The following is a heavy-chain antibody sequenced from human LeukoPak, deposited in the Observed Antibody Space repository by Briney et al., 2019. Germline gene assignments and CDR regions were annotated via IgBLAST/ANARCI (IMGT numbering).Heavy chain of an antibody. CDR3: AREPRFANGNRHFDY. V-gene: IGHV1-46*01. J-gene: IGHJ4*02. CDR1: GYTFTSYY. CDR2: INPSGGNT. D-gene: IGHD3-10*01. Sequence: ASVKVSCKASGYTFTSYYMHWVRQAPGQGLEWMGIINPSGGNTSYAQKFQGRVTMTRDTSTSTVYMELSSLRSEDTAVYYCAREPRFANGNRHFDYWGQGTLVTVSS.